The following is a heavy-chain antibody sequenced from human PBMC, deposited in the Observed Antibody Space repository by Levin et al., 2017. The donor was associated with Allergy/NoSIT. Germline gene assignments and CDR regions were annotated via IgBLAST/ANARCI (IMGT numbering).Heavy chain of an antibody. CDR1: GYTFTAYY. Sequence: GESLKISCKASGYTFTAYYMHWVRQAPGQGLEWLGWINPRSGGTKYAQIFQGWITMTRDTSINTVYLELSSLRSDDTAVYYCARSPDGYNPFDYWGQGTLVTVSS. CDR3: ARSPDGYNPFDY. D-gene: IGHD5-24*01. V-gene: IGHV1-2*04. CDR2: INPRSGGT. J-gene: IGHJ4*02.